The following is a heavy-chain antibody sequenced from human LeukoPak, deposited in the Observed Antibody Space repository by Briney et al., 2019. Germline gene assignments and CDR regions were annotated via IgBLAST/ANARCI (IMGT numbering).Heavy chain of an antibody. CDR1: GFTFSSYA. CDR3: ARDKSYGDSEDF. D-gene: IGHD4-17*01. J-gene: IGHJ4*02. Sequence: GGSLRLSCAASGFTFSSYAMHWVRQAPGKGLEWVANIKQDGREKYYVDSVKGRFTISRDNAKNSLSLQMNSLRAEDTAVYYCARDKSYGDSEDFWGQGTLVTVSS. CDR2: IKQDGREK. V-gene: IGHV3-7*05.